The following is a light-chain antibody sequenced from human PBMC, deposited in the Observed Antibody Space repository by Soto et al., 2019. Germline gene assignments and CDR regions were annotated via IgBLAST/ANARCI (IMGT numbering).Light chain of an antibody. CDR2: AAS. Sequence: DTQMTQSPSSLSASVGDRVTLTCLASQNSSDYLNWYLQKPGKAPKLLIYAASTLQSGVPSRFRGSGSGTDFSLTISSLQPEDFATYYCQQTYTSPYTFGQGTKLEIK. CDR1: QNSSDY. V-gene: IGKV1-39*01. J-gene: IGKJ2*01. CDR3: QQTYTSPYT.